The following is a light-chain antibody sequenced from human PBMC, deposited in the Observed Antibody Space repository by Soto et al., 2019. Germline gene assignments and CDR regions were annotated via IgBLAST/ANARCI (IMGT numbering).Light chain of an antibody. J-gene: IGKJ1*01. CDR1: QSVLSNY. CDR2: DAS. CDR3: QQYSSHST. V-gene: IGKV3-20*01. Sequence: EIVLTQSPGTLSLSPGERATLACRASQSVLSNYLAWYQQKPGQAPRLLIYDASYRATGVPARFIGGGSGTDFTLTITSLEPEDFATYYCQQYSSHSTFGQGTKVDIK.